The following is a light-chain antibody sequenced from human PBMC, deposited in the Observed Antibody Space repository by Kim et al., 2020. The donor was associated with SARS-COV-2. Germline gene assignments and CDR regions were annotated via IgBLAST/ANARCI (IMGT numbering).Light chain of an antibody. V-gene: IGKV1-39*01. Sequence: DIQMTQSPSSLSASVGDRVTITCRASQNINNYLNWYQQNLGKAPNLLIYAASTLESGVPSRFSGSTSGTDFTLTISDLQPEDFATYYCQQSNTTPLTFGGGTKVDIK. J-gene: IGKJ4*01. CDR1: QNINNY. CDR3: QQSNTTPLT. CDR2: AAS.